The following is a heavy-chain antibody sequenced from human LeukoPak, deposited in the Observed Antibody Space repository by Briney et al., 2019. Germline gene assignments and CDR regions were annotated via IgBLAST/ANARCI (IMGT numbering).Heavy chain of an antibody. CDR1: GYTFTGYY. J-gene: IGHJ4*02. V-gene: IGHV1-46*01. D-gene: IGHD6-6*01. CDR2: INPSGGST. Sequence: ASVKVSCKASGYTFTGYYMHWVRQAPGQGLEWMGIINPSGGSTSYVQKFQGRVTMTRDMSTSTVYMELSSLRSEDTAVYYCARERQLANFDYWGQGTLVTVSS. CDR3: ARERQLANFDY.